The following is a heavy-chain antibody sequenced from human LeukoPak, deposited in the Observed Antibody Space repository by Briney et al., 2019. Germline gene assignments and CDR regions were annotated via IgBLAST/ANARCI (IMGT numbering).Heavy chain of an antibody. CDR3: ARREVAGTQNWFDP. CDR2: ISYSGST. D-gene: IGHD6-19*01. Sequence: SETLSLTCTVSGGSISNYYWSWIRQPPGKGLEWIGYISYSGSTNYSPSLESRVTISVDTSKNQFSLKLSSVTAADTAVYYCARREVAGTQNWFDPWGQGTLVTVSS. V-gene: IGHV4-59*08. CDR1: GGSISNYY. J-gene: IGHJ5*02.